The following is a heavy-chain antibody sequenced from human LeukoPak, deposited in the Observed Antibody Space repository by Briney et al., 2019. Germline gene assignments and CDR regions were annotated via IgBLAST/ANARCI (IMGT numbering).Heavy chain of an antibody. D-gene: IGHD3-3*01. CDR2: ISSSSSYI. J-gene: IGHJ4*02. V-gene: IGHV3-21*04. CDR1: GFTFSSYS. CDR3: ARPDPPLILEWPAPYFDY. Sequence: GGSLRLSCAASGFTFSSYSMNWVRQAPGKGLEWVSSISSSSSYIYYADSVKGRFTISRDNAKNSLYLQMNSLRAEDTAVYYCARPDPPLILEWPAPYFDYWGQGTLVTVSS.